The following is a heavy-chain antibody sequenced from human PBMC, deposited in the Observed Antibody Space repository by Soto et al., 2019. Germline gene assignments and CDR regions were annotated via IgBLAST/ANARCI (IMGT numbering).Heavy chain of an antibody. CDR2: IWYVGSNK. CDR3: VRDGWYSIQAPY. CDR1: GFTFSSHG. D-gene: IGHD6-19*01. V-gene: IGHV3-33*01. Sequence: QVQLVESGGGVVQPGRSLRLSCAASGFTFSSHGMHWVRQAPGKGLEWVAVIWYVGSNKYYADSVKGRFTISRDDSKNMVYLQMNSLRAEDTAVYYCVRDGWYSIQAPYWGQGTLVTVSS. J-gene: IGHJ4*02.